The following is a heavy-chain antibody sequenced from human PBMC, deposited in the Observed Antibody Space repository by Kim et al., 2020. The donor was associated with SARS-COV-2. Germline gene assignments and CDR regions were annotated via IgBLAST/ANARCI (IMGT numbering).Heavy chain of an antibody. V-gene: IGHV4-30-2*01. CDR2: IYHSGST. CDR3: AHLQFDPFTFDP. J-gene: IGHJ5*02. CDR1: GGSISGGGYS. D-gene: IGHD3-9*01. Sequence: SETLSLTCAVSGGSISGGGYSWSWIRQPPGKGLEWIGYIYHSGSTYYNPSLKSRVTISVDRSKNQFSLKLSSVTTADTAVYYCAHLQFDPFTFDPWGQGTLVTVSS.